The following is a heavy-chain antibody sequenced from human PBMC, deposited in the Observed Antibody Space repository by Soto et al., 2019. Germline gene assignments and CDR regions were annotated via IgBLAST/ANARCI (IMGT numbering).Heavy chain of an antibody. V-gene: IGHV4-61*01. J-gene: IGHJ4*02. D-gene: IGHD6-19*01. CDR1: GGSVSSGSYY. Sequence: PSETLSLTCTVSGGSVSSGSYYWSWIRQPPGKGLEWIGYIYYSGSTNYNPSLKSRVTISVDTSKNQFSLKLSSVTAADTAVYYCARERWSSGLDFDYWGQGTLVTVSS. CDR3: ARERWSSGLDFDY. CDR2: IYYSGST.